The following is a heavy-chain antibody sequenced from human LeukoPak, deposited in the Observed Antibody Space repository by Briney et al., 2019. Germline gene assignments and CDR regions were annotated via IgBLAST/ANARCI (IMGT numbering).Heavy chain of an antibody. CDR2: IYHSGST. V-gene: IGHV4-38-2*01. CDR3: ARANYYDSSGSIANWFDP. CDR1: GYSISSGYY. D-gene: IGHD3-22*01. J-gene: IGHJ5*02. Sequence: SETLSLTCAVSGYSISSGYYWGWIRQPPGKGLGWIGSIYHSGSTYYNPSLKSRVTISVDTSKNQFSLKLSSVTAADTAVYYCARANYYDSSGSIANWFDPWGQGTLVTVSS.